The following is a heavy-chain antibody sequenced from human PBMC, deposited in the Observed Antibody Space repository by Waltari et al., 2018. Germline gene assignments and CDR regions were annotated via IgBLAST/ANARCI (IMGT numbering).Heavy chain of an antibody. CDR3: ARRIVGATPFDY. D-gene: IGHD1-26*01. Sequence: QLQLQESGPGLVKPSETLSLTCTVSGGSISSSSYYWGWIRQPPGKGLEWIGSIYYSGSTYYNPSLKSRVTISVDRPKNQFSLKLSSVTAADTAVYYWARRIVGATPFDYWGQGTLVTVSS. J-gene: IGHJ4*02. V-gene: IGHV4-39*07. CDR1: GGSISSSSYY. CDR2: IYYSGST.